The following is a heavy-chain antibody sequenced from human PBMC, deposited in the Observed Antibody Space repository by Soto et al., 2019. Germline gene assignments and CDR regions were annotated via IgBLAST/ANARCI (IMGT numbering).Heavy chain of an antibody. CDR3: ARDYYDSSGLGV. Sequence: QVQLVQSGAEVKKPGSSVKVSCKASGGTFSSYAISWVRQAPGQGLEWMGGIIPIFGTANYAQNFHGRVTITADKSTSTAYMELSSLRSEATAVYYCARDYYDSSGLGVWGQGTLVTVSS. V-gene: IGHV1-69*06. J-gene: IGHJ4*02. CDR2: IIPIFGTA. CDR1: GGTFSSYA. D-gene: IGHD3-22*01.